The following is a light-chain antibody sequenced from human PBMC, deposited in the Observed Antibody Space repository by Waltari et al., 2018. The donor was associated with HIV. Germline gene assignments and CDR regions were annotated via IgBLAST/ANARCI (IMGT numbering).Light chain of an antibody. CDR2: RDA. Sequence: SYEVTQPLSVSVALGQTATLTCGGTNIGTKNVHWYRQKPGQAPVLVIYRDANRPSGVPERFSGSNSGNTATLTISRAQAGDEADYYCHVWDSNTEIFGTGTKVTVL. V-gene: IGLV3-9*01. CDR1: NIGTKN. CDR3: HVWDSNTEI. J-gene: IGLJ1*01.